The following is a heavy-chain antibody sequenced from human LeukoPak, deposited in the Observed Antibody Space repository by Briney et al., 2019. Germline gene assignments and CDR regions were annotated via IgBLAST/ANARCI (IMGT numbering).Heavy chain of an antibody. J-gene: IGHJ6*02. V-gene: IGHV3-9*01. CDR3: AKDIGSGYPYYYGMDV. CDR2: ISWNSGSI. Sequence: GRSPRLSCAASGFTFDDYAMHWVRQAPGKGLEWVSGISWNSGSIGYADSVKGRFTISRDNAKNSLYLQMNSLRAEDTALYYCAKDIGSGYPYYYGMDVWGQGTTVTVSS. D-gene: IGHD3-22*01. CDR1: GFTFDDYA.